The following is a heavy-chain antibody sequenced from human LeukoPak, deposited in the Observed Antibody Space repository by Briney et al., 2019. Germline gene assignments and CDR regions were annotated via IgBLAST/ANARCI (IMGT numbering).Heavy chain of an antibody. CDR1: GGSISSGGYY. V-gene: IGHV4-31*03. CDR3: ARGLKMTTVTIDYYFDY. Sequence: PSETLSLTCTVSGGSISSGGYYWSWIRQHPGKGLEWIGYIYYSGSTYYNPSLKSRVTISVDTSKNQFSLKLSSVTAADTAVYYCARGLKMTTVTIDYYFDYWGQGTLDTVSS. J-gene: IGHJ4*02. D-gene: IGHD4-17*01. CDR2: IYYSGST.